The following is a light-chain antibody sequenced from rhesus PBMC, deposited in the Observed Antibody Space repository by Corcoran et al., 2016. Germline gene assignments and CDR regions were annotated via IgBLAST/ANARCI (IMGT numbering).Light chain of an antibody. J-gene: IGKJ1*01. Sequence: DIQMTQSPSSLSASVGDTVTITCRASQGISNYLAWYQQKPGKAPKPLIYYASNLESGFPSRFRGSGSGTDFTLTISSRQPEDFAIYYCQQHNSYPWTFGQWTKVEIK. CDR2: YAS. CDR3: QQHNSYPWT. CDR1: QGISNY. V-gene: IGKV1S14*01.